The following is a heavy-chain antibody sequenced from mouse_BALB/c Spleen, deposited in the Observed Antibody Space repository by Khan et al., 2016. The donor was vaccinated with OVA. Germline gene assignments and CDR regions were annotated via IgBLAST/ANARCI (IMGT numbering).Heavy chain of an antibody. J-gene: IGHJ4*01. Sequence: QIQLVQSGPELKKPGETVRISCKASGYTFTNAGMQWVQKMPGKGLKWIGWINTHSGVPKYAEDFKGRFAFSLETSASTVFLQITSLKNEDTATNFGARVGAAYYRNDGGAMDYWGQGTSVTVSS. D-gene: IGHD2-14*01. CDR2: INTHSGVP. V-gene: IGHV9-4*02. CDR3: ARVGAAYYRNDGGAMDY. CDR1: GYTFTNAG.